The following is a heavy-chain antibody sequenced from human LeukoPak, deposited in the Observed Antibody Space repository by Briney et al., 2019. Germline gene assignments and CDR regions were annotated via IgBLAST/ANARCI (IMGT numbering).Heavy chain of an antibody. Sequence: GGSLRLSCAASGFTVSSNYMSWVRQAPGKGLEWVSVIYSGGSTYYADSVKGRFTISRDNSKNTLYLQMNSLRAEDTAVYYCARGTSMAPFDYWGQGTLVTVSS. CDR3: ARGTSMAPFDY. J-gene: IGHJ4*02. V-gene: IGHV3-53*01. D-gene: IGHD5-24*01. CDR1: GFTVSSNY. CDR2: IYSGGST.